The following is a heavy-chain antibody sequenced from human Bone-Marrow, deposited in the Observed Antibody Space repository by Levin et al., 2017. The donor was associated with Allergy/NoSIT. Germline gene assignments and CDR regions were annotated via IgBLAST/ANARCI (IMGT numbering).Heavy chain of an antibody. J-gene: IGHJ3*02. D-gene: IGHD6-6*01. Sequence: SCAASGFTFDGYALHWVRQAPGKGLEWVSSISWNSGNRDYADSVKGRFIISRDNAKNSLYLQLSSLRAEDTALYYCAKSGTYSSASGEFDIWGQGTMVTVSS. CDR3: AKSGTYSSASGEFDI. CDR2: ISWNSGNR. V-gene: IGHV3-9*01. CDR1: GFTFDGYA.